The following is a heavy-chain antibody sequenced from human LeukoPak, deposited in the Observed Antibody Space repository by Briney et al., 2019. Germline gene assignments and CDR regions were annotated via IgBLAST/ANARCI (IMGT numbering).Heavy chain of an antibody. CDR1: GYSISSGYY. CDR3: ARNLEITIFGVVILDYFDY. CDR2: IYHSGST. J-gene: IGHJ4*02. V-gene: IGHV4-38-2*01. Sequence: SETLSLTCAVSGYSISSGYYWGWIRQLPGKGLEWIGSIYHSGSTYYNPSLKSRVTISVDTSKNQFSLKLSSVTAADTAVYYCARNLEITIFGVVILDYFDYWGQGTLVTVSS. D-gene: IGHD3-3*01.